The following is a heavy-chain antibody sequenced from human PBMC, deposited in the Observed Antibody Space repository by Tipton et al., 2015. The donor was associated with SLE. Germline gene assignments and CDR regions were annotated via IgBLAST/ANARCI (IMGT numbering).Heavy chain of an antibody. D-gene: IGHD2-8*01. V-gene: IGHV4-59*08. Sequence: TLSLTCTISGGSISSYYWSWIRQPPVKGLEWIGYISDGGGSNHNPSLKSRVTISVDPAKNQFSLKLTSVTAADTAVYYCARGMLTWRGAIIGVDVWGQGTSVNVSS. CDR2: ISDGGGS. CDR1: GGSISSYY. J-gene: IGHJ6*02. CDR3: ARGMLTWRGAIIGVDV.